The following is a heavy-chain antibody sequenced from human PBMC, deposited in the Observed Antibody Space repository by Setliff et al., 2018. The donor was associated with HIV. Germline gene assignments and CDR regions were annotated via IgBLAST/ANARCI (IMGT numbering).Heavy chain of an antibody. CDR3: ARGHPIVPTGLVSFYFDH. CDR2: IDHSGST. D-gene: IGHD2-2*01. V-gene: IGHV4-34*01. Sequence: KPSETLSLTCAVYGGSFSGYHWSWIRQSPGKGLEWIGEIDHSGSTDDNPSLKSRVTISVDTSKNQFSLKLSSVSAADTAVYYCARGHPIVPTGLVSFYFDHWGQGTLVTAPQ. J-gene: IGHJ4*02. CDR1: GGSFSGYH.